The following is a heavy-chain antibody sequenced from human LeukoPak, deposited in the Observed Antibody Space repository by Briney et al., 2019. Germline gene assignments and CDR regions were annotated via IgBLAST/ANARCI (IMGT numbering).Heavy chain of an antibody. CDR2: ISSSSSYI. V-gene: IGHV3-21*01. D-gene: IGHD6-19*01. CDR1: GFTFSSYS. CDR3: ARDSSGWLRELDY. J-gene: IGHJ4*02. Sequence: GGSLRLSCAASGFTFSSYSMNWVRQAPGKGLEWDSSISSSSSYIYYADSVKGRFTISRDNAKNSLYLQMNSLRAEDTAVYYCARDSSGWLRELDYWGQGTLVTVSS.